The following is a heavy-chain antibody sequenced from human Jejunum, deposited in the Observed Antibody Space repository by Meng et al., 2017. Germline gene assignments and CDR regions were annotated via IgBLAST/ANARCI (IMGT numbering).Heavy chain of an antibody. J-gene: IGHJ2*01. CDR1: GGPLGRGSW. V-gene: IGHV4-4*02. D-gene: IGHD6-19*01. CDR3: ARGTSPPRSGWWTGFFDV. Sequence: QGPLQSSCPDSGKPSGPLSLTWGGSGGPLGRGSWRSWIRRPPGKGLEWIGEIYDSGSINYNPSLGSRATISVDQSKNQFSLKLISMTAADTAVYFCARGTSPPRSGWWTGFFDVWGRGTLVTVSS. CDR2: IYDSGSI.